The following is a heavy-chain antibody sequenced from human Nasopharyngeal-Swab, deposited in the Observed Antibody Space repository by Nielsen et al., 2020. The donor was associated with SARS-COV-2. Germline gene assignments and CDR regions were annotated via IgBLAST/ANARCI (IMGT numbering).Heavy chain of an antibody. D-gene: IGHD3-10*01. CDR2: IYPGDSDT. Sequence: GESLKISCKGSGYSLTSYWIGWVRQMPGKGLEWMGIIYPGDSDTSYSPSFQGQVTISADKSISTAYLQWSSLKASDTAMYYCAMLKNYGSGSYYEKYYYYGMDVWGQGTTVTVSS. J-gene: IGHJ6*02. CDR3: AMLKNYGSGSYYEKYYYYGMDV. CDR1: GYSLTSYW. V-gene: IGHV5-51*01.